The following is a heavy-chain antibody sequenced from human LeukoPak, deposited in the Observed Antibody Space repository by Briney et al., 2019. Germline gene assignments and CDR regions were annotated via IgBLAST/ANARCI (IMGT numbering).Heavy chain of an antibody. J-gene: IGHJ4*02. Sequence: GGSLRLSCAASGLTFTDYYISSFRQAPGKGLECVSHIGYSGSTIYYADSVKGRFTIPRDNAKDSVYLQMNSLRAEDTALYYCARERIGTSGRYCLDYWGQGTQVTVSS. CDR2: IGYSGSTI. CDR3: ARERIGTSGRYCLDY. CDR1: GLTFTDYY. V-gene: IGHV3-11*04. D-gene: IGHD1-26*01.